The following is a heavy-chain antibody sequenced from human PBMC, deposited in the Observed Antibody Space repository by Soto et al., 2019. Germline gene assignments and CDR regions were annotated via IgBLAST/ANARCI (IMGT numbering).Heavy chain of an antibody. J-gene: IGHJ5*02. CDR2: IIPILGIA. D-gene: IGHD3-10*01. CDR3: ATTLYYYGSGRFDWFDP. V-gene: IGHV1-69*02. Sequence: SVKVSCKASGGTFSSYTISWVRQAPGQGLEWMGRIIPILGIANYAQKFQGRVTITADKSTSTAYMELSSLRSEDTAVYYCATTLYYYGSGRFDWFDPWGQGTLVTVSS. CDR1: GGTFSSYT.